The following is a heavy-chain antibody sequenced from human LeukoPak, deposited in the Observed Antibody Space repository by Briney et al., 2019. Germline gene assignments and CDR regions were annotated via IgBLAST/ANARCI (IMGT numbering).Heavy chain of an antibody. CDR2: LDLNSGRI. V-gene: IGHV3-9*02. Sequence: GGSLRLSCAVSGFTSQNYAIHWVRQGPGKGLGWVSGLDLNSGRIDYADSVKGRFTLSRGNAKNSLYLQMNSLRAEDTALYYCTKDLTPGGADVWGQGTTVTVSS. J-gene: IGHJ6*02. D-gene: IGHD2-15*01. CDR3: TKDLTPGGADV. CDR1: GFTSQNYA.